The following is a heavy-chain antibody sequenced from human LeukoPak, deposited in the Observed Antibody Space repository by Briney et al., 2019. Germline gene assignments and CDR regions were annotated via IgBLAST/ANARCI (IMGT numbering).Heavy chain of an antibody. CDR3: ATTGEQLWLYYYYYMDV. V-gene: IGHV4-39*01. CDR1: GGSISSSSYY. Sequence: PSETLSLTCTVSGGSISSSSYYWGWIRQPPGKGLEWIGSIYYSGSTYYNPSLKSRVTISVDTSKNQFSLKLSSVTAADTAVYYCATTGEQLWLYYYYYMDVWGKGTTVTVSS. CDR2: IYYSGST. D-gene: IGHD5-18*01. J-gene: IGHJ6*03.